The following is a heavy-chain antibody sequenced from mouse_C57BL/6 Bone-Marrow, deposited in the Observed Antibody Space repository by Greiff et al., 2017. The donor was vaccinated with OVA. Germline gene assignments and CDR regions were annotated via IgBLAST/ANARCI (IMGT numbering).Heavy chain of an antibody. Sequence: EVQVVESGGGLVKPGGSLKLSCAASGFTFSSYTMSWVRQTPEKRLEWVATISGGGGNTYYPDSVKGRFTISRDNAKNTLYLQMSSLRSEDTALYYCARERLHYAMDYWGQGTSVTVSS. V-gene: IGHV5-9*01. CDR3: ARERLHYAMDY. CDR2: ISGGGGNT. J-gene: IGHJ4*01. CDR1: GFTFSSYT. D-gene: IGHD2-13*01.